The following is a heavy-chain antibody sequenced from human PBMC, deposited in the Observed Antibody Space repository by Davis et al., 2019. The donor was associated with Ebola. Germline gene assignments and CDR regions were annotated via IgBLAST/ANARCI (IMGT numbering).Heavy chain of an antibody. D-gene: IGHD6-6*01. V-gene: IGHV4-39*01. J-gene: IGHJ6*02. CDR1: GDSISSSSYY. Sequence: MPSETLSLTCTVSGDSISSSSYYWGWIRQPPGKGLEWIGSIYYSGSTYYNPSLKSRVTISVDTSKNQFSLKLSSVTAADTAVYYCARFGIAARSYYYYGMDVWGQGTTVTVSS. CDR3: ARFGIAARSYYYYGMDV. CDR2: IYYSGST.